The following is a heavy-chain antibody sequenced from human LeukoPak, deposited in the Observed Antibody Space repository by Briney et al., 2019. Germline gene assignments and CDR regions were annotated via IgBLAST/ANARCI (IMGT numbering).Heavy chain of an antibody. CDR1: GYTFTSFG. J-gene: IGHJ4*02. CDR2: ISAYNGNT. Sequence: GASVKVSCKASGYTFTSFGISWVRQAPGQGLEWMGWISAYNGNTNYAQKVQGRVTMTTDTSTSTAYMELRSLRSDDTAVYYCARWGYYYDSSGYSPNDYWGQGTLVTASS. V-gene: IGHV1-18*01. CDR3: ARWGYYYDSSGYSPNDY. D-gene: IGHD3-22*01.